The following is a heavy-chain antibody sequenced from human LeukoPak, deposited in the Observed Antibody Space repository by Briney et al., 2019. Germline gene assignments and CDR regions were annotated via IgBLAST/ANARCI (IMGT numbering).Heavy chain of an antibody. CDR2: ISSSSSYI. J-gene: IGHJ4*02. Sequence: GRSLRLSCAASGFTFSSYSMNWVRQAPGKGLEWVSSISSSSSYIYYADSVKGRFTISRDNAKNSLYLQMNSLRAEDTALYYCAKGAAAGATLTDYWGQGTLVTVSS. CDR1: GFTFSSYS. V-gene: IGHV3-21*04. CDR3: AKGAAAGATLTDY. D-gene: IGHD6-13*01.